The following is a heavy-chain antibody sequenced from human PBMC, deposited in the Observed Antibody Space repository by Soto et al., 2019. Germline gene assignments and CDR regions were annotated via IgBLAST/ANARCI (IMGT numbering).Heavy chain of an antibody. CDR1: GGAISVGGFS. V-gene: IGHV4-30-2*01. Sequence: LSLTCAVSGGAISVGGFSWSLILQPPGKGLEWIGYILHTGGTQYNPSLKSRVSMSVDKSKNQFSLHLTSVTAADTAVYYCARLQFGEGFDYWGQGALVTVSS. J-gene: IGHJ4*02. CDR3: ARLQFGEGFDY. D-gene: IGHD3-10*01. CDR2: ILHTGGT.